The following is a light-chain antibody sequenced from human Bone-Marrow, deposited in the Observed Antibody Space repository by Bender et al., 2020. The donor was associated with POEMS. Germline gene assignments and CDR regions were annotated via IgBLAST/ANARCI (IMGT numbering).Light chain of an antibody. CDR1: SSDVGGYDY. J-gene: IGLJ2*01. CDR3: QAWGTGRVV. CDR2: DVT. Sequence: QSALTQPASVSGSLGQSITISCTGTSSDVGGYDYVSWYQQHPSGAPRLIIYDVTNRPSGVSDRFSGSSSGAERFLIISNLQPEDEADYYCQAWGTGRVVFGGGTRLTV. V-gene: IGLV2-14*03.